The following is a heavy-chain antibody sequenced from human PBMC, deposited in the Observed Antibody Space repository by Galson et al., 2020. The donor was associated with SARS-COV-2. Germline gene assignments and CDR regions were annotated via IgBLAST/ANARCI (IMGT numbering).Heavy chain of an antibody. Sequence: GESLKISCKASGYTFTSYGITWVRQAPGQGLEWMGWISAYNGNTNYAQKVQGRVTMTTDTSTRTAYMELRSLRSDDTAVYFCARDRSFRRLGELSTTRYYYGMDVWGQGTTVTVSS. CDR3: ARDRSFRRLGELSTTRYYYGMDV. J-gene: IGHJ6*02. D-gene: IGHD3-16*02. V-gene: IGHV1-18*01. CDR2: ISAYNGNT. CDR1: GYTFTSYG.